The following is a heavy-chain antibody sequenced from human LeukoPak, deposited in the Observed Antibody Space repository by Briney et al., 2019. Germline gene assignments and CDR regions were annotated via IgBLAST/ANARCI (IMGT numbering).Heavy chain of an antibody. CDR1: GGSFSGYY. CDR3: ARLRLGKGSYMDV. J-gene: IGHJ6*03. Sequence: SETLSLTCAVYGGSFSGYYWSWIRQPPGKGLEWIGEINHSGSTNYNPSLKSRVTISVDTSKNQFSLKLSSVTAADTAVYYCARLRLGKGSYMDVWGKGTTVTVSS. CDR2: INHSGST. V-gene: IGHV4-34*01. D-gene: IGHD7-27*01.